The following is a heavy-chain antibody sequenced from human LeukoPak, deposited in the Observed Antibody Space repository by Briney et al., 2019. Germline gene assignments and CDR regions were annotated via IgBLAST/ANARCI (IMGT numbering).Heavy chain of an antibody. D-gene: IGHD2-2*01. CDR1: GFTFDDYA. CDR3: ARGIVVVPAAMGRGHFDY. J-gene: IGHJ4*02. V-gene: IGHV3-43D*03. Sequence: GGSLRLSCAASGFTFDDYAMHWVRQAPGKGLEWVSLISWDGGSMYYADSVKGRFTIPRDNPKNTLYLQMNSLRAEDTAVYYCARGIVVVPAAMGRGHFDYWGQGTLVTASS. CDR2: ISWDGGSM.